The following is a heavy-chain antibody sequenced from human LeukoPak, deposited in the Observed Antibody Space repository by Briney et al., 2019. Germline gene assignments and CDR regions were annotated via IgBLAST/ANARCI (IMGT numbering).Heavy chain of an antibody. Sequence: GGALRLSCAASGFTFSNAWMSWVRQAPGKGLEWVGRIKSKTDGGTTDYAAPVKGRFTISRDDSKNTLYLQMNSLKTEDTAVYYCTTNSWFRTVMVPGWVQGTLVTVSS. CDR2: IKSKTDGGTT. CDR3: TTNSWFRTVMVPG. V-gene: IGHV3-15*01. D-gene: IGHD5-18*01. J-gene: IGHJ4*02. CDR1: GFTFSNAW.